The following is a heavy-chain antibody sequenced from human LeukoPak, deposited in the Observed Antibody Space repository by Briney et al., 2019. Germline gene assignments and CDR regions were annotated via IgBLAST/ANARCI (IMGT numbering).Heavy chain of an antibody. Sequence: ASVKVSCKAFGYTFSSHYIHCVRQAPGQGLEWMGVINPSGGRTTYAQKFQGRVTMTRDTSTSTVYMELSSLRSEDTAVYYCARGGITGTTRGPTRLNDAFDIWGQGTMVTVSS. J-gene: IGHJ3*02. CDR3: ARGGITGTTRGPTRLNDAFDI. CDR1: GYTFSSHY. D-gene: IGHD1-20*01. CDR2: INPSGGRT. V-gene: IGHV1-46*01.